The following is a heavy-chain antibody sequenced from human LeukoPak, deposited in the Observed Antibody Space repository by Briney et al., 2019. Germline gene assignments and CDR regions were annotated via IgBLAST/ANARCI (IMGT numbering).Heavy chain of an antibody. V-gene: IGHV3-21*01. CDR1: GFTFSSYS. CDR2: ISSSSSYI. D-gene: IGHD6-19*01. J-gene: IGHJ5*02. CDR3: ARDGEWLVGEFDP. Sequence: GGSLRLSCAASGFTFSSYSMNWVRQAPGKGLEWVSSISSSSSYIYYADSVKVRFTISRDNAKNSLYLQMNSLRAEDTAVYYCARDGEWLVGEFDPWGQRTLATVSS.